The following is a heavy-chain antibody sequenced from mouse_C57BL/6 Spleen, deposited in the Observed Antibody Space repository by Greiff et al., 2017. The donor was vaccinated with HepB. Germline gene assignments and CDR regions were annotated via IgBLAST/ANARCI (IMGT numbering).Heavy chain of an antibody. CDR2: INPSSGYT. D-gene: IGHD1-1*01. J-gene: IGHJ2*01. CDR3: ARGTTVVEGGY. V-gene: IGHV1-7*01. Sequence: QVQLQQSGAELAKPGASVKLSCKASGYTFTSYWVHWVKQRPGQGLEWIGYINPSSGYTKYNQKFKDKATLTADKSSSTAYMQLSSLTDEDSAVYYCARGTTVVEGGYWGQGTTLTVSS. CDR1: GYTFTSYW.